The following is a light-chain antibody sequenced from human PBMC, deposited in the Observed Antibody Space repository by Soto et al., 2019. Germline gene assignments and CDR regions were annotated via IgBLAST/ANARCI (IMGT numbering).Light chain of an antibody. J-gene: IGKJ1*01. CDR3: QNHDRAPMWT. CDR2: STS. V-gene: IGKV3-20*01. CDR1: QSVGDTY. Sequence: EIVMTQSPATPSVSPGERATLSRRASQSVGDTYLAWYQQKPGQAPRLLMYSTSIRATGIPDRFSGSGSGTDFTLTISRLDPEDFAVYYCQNHDRAPMWTFGQGTKVDIK.